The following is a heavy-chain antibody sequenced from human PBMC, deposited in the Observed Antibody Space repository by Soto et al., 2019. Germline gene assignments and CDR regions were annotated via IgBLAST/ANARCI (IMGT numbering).Heavy chain of an antibody. Sequence: SLRLSCTASGFTFGDYAMSWVRQAPGKGLEWVGFIRSKAYGGTTEYAASVKGRFTNSRDDSKSIAYLQMNSLKTEDTAVYYCTRLICGGDCVDAFDIWGQGTMVTVSS. CDR2: IRSKAYGGTT. D-gene: IGHD2-21*02. CDR1: GFTFGDYA. J-gene: IGHJ3*02. CDR3: TRLICGGDCVDAFDI. V-gene: IGHV3-49*04.